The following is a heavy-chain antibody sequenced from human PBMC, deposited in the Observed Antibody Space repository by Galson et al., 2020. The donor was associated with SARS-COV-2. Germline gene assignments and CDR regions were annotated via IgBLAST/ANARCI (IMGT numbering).Heavy chain of an antibody. J-gene: IGHJ4*02. CDR1: GFTFSSYS. Sequence: NSGGSLRLSCAASGFTFSSYSMNWVRQAPGKGLEWVSSISGTSTNIYYADSVKGRFTISRDNAKNSLYLQMNSLGTEGTAVYYCTRERGYSYGYSDYWGQGTLVTVSS. V-gene: IGHV3-21*06. CDR2: ISGTSTNI. CDR3: TRERGYSYGYSDY. D-gene: IGHD5-18*01.